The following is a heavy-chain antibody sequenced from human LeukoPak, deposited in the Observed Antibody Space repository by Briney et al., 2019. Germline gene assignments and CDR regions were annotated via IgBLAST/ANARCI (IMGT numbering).Heavy chain of an antibody. CDR1: GGSISSYY. D-gene: IGHD3-3*01. CDR3: ARDGLRFSDYYYGMDV. Sequence: PSETLSLTCTVSGGSISSYYWSWIRQPAGKGLEWIGRIYTSGSTNYNPSLKSRVTMSVDTSKNQFSLKLSSVTAADTAVYYCARDGLRFSDYYYGMDVWGQGTTVTVSS. V-gene: IGHV4-4*07. J-gene: IGHJ6*02. CDR2: IYTSGST.